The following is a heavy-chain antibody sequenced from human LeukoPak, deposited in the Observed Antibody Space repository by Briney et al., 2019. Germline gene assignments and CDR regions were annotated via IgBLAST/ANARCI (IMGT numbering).Heavy chain of an antibody. D-gene: IGHD5-12*01. CDR2: IYTSGST. V-gene: IGHV4-4*07. CDR1: GGSISSYY. Sequence: PSETLSLTCTVSGGSISSYYWSWIRQPAGKGLEWIGRIYTSGSTNYNPSLKSRVTMSVDTSKNQFSLKLSSVTAADTAVYYCARDPVYSGYDPDDYWGQGTLVTVSS. J-gene: IGHJ4*02. CDR3: ARDPVYSGYDPDDY.